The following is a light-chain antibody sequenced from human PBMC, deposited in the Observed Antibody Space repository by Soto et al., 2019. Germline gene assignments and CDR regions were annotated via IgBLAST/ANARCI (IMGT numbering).Light chain of an antibody. CDR2: DAS. CDR3: QQFKSLIT. CDR1: QGISSA. J-gene: IGKJ5*01. Sequence: AIQLTQSPSSLSASVGDRVTFTCRASQGISSALAWYQQKPGKAPKLLIYDASTLESGVPSRFSGSGSGTDFTLTISSLQPEDFATYYCQQFKSLITFGQGTRLETK. V-gene: IGKV1-13*02.